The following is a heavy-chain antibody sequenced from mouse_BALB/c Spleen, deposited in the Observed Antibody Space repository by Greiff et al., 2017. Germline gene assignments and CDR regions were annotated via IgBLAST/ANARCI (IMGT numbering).Heavy chain of an antibody. CDR1: GFAFSSYD. J-gene: IGHJ4*01. CDR3: ARHNDGYYGLDY. CDR2: ISSGGGST. D-gene: IGHD2-3*01. Sequence: EVMLVESGGGLVKPGGSLKLSCAASGFAFSSYDMSWVRQTPEKRLEWVAYISSGGGSTYYPDTVKGRFTISRDNAKNTLYLQMSSLKSEDTAMYYCARHNDGYYGLDYWGQGTSVTVSS. V-gene: IGHV5-12-1*01.